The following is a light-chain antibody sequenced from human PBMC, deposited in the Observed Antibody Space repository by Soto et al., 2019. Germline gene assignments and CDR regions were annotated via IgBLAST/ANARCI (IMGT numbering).Light chain of an antibody. V-gene: IGKV3-20*01. J-gene: IGKJ1*01. Sequence: EIVLTQSPGTLSLSPGERVTLSCRASESVSTNLAWYQQKAGQAPRLLIYGASTRATGIPARFSGSGSGTDFTLTINRLEPEDFAVYYCQQYDSSPRTFGQGTKVDIK. CDR1: ESVSTN. CDR3: QQYDSSPRT. CDR2: GAS.